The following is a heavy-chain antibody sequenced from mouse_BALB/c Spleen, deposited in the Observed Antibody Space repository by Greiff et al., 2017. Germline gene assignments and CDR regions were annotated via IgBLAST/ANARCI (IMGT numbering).Heavy chain of an antibody. CDR3: ARSTTVVAHFDD. Sequence: QVQLQQSAAELARPGASVKMSCKASGYTFTSYTMHWVKQRPGQGLEWIGYINPSSGYTEYNQKFKDKTTLTADKSSSTAYMQLSSLTSEDSAVYYCARSTTVVAHFDDWGQGTTLTVSS. D-gene: IGHD1-1*01. J-gene: IGHJ2*01. CDR1: GYTFTSYT. CDR2: INPSSGYT. V-gene: IGHV1-4*02.